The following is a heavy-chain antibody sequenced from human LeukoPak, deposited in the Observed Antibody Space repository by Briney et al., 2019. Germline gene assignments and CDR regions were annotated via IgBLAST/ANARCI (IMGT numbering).Heavy chain of an antibody. D-gene: IGHD1-1*01. V-gene: IGHV3-13*01. J-gene: IGHJ4*02. Sequence: PGGSLRLSCAASGFTFGSYDMHWVRQATGKGLEWVSAIGTAGDTYYPGSVKGRFTISRENAKNSLYLQMNSLRAGDTAVYYCARATGTWYFDYWGQGTLVTVSS. CDR2: IGTAGDT. CDR3: ARATGTWYFDY. CDR1: GFTFGSYD.